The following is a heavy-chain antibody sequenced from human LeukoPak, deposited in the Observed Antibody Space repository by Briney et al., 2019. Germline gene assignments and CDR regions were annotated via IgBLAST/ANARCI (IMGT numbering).Heavy chain of an antibody. Sequence: SETLSLTCAVSGGSISSSNWWSWIRQPPGKGLEWIGSIYYSGSTNYNPSLKSRVTMSVDTSKNQFSLKLSSVTAADTAVYYCAREYSGSRHFDYWGQGTLVTVSS. D-gene: IGHD3-10*01. CDR1: GGSISSSNW. V-gene: IGHV4-4*02. CDR3: AREYSGSRHFDY. CDR2: IYYSGST. J-gene: IGHJ4*02.